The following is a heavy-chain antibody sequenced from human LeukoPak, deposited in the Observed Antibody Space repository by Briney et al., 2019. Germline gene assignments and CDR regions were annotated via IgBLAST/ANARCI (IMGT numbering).Heavy chain of an antibody. Sequence: PGGSLRLSCAASGLIFSNYWMSWVRQAPGKGLEWVANIKEDGNEKYYVDSVKGRFTISRDNAKKSLYLQMNSLRAEDTAVYYCARDRSRFYYWGQGTPVTVSS. D-gene: IGHD2-2*01. J-gene: IGHJ4*02. CDR2: IKEDGNEK. CDR1: GLIFSNYW. V-gene: IGHV3-7*01. CDR3: ARDRSRFYY.